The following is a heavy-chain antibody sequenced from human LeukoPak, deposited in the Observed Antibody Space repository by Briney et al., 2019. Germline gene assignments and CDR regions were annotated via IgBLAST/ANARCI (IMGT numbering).Heavy chain of an antibody. D-gene: IGHD6-13*01. V-gene: IGHV4-4*02. CDR1: GGSITSINW. CDR3: ATWKQEVAPIDY. J-gene: IGHJ4*02. Sequence: PSETLSLTCVVSGGSITSINWWNWVRQPPGKGLEWIGETHHSGTTNYNPSLKSRVTISVDTSKNQFSLKLSSVTAADTAVYYCATWKQEVAPIDYWGQGTLVTVSS. CDR2: THHSGTT.